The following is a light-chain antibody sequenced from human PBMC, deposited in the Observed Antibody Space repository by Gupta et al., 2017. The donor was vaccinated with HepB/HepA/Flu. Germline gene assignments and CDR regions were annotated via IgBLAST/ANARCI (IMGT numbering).Light chain of an antibody. CDR2: RNN. V-gene: IGLV10-54*04. CDR3: STWDSSLSAVV. Sequence: QAGLTQPPSVSKDLRQTATLTCTGNSNNVGNQGAAWLQQHQGHPPKLLSYRNNKRPSGISERFSASRSGNTASLTIIGLQPEDEADYYCSTWDSSLSAVVFGGGTKLTVL. J-gene: IGLJ2*01. CDR1: SNNVGNQG.